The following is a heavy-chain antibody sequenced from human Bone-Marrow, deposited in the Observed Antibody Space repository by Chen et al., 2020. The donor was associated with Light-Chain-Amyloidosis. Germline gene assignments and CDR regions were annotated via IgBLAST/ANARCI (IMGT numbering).Heavy chain of an antibody. V-gene: IGHV3-23*01. CDR2: ISGSGGST. CDR3: AKKLRGVAVIDAFDI. CDR1: GVTFSRYA. D-gene: IGHD3-10*01. J-gene: IGHJ3*02. Sequence: EVQLLASRGGLVLSAGSMRFSCAASGVTFSRYAMSWVRQAPGKGLEWVSAISGSGGSTYYADSVKGRFTISRDNSKNTLYLQMNSLRAEDTAVYYCAKKLRGVAVIDAFDIWGQGTMVTVSS.